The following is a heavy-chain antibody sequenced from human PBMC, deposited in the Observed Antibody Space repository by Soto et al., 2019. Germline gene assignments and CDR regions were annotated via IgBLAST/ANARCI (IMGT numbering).Heavy chain of an antibody. V-gene: IGHV3-30*18. CDR1: GFTFSSYG. Sequence: QVQLVESGGGVVQPGRSLRLSCAASGFTFSSYGMHWVRQAPGKGLEWVAVISYDGSNKYYADSVKGRFTISRDNSKNTLYLQMNSLRAEDTAVYYCAKDLFRYGYLGAYWGQGTLVTVSS. CDR2: ISYDGSNK. D-gene: IGHD5-18*01. CDR3: AKDLFRYGYLGAY. J-gene: IGHJ4*02.